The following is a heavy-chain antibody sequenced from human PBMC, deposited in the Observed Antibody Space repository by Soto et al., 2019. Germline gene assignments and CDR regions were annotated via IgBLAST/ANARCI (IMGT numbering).Heavy chain of an antibody. D-gene: IGHD3-10*01. Sequence: EVQLVESGGDLVQPGGSLRLSCAASGFSFSNDAMSWVRHAPGQGLEWVSAISGPGGSIYYADSVKGRFTISRDNSKNTLYLQMNSLRAEDTAVYYCAKKGGRTQLWLMDTCYFDLWCRGTLVTVSS. J-gene: IGHJ2*01. CDR1: GFSFSNDA. CDR2: ISGPGGSI. CDR3: AKKGGRTQLWLMDTCYFDL. V-gene: IGHV3-23*04.